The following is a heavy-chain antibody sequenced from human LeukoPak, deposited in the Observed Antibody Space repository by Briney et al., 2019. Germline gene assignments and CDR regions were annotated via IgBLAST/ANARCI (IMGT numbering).Heavy chain of an antibody. CDR2: MYYSGST. D-gene: IGHD6-6*01. CDR3: VRYSSSSGCFDP. Sequence: SETLSLTCTVSGGSTSSSGYYWGWIRQPPAKGLEWIGVMYYSGSTSYNASLKSRVTISVDTSKNQFSLKLSSVTAADTAVYYCVRYSSSSGCFDPWGQGTLVTVSS. CDR1: GGSTSSSGYY. V-gene: IGHV4-39*01. J-gene: IGHJ5*02.